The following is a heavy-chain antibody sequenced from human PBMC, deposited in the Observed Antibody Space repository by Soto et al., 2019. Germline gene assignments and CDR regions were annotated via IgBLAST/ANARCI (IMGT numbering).Heavy chain of an antibody. V-gene: IGHV3-48*02. CDR3: ARDSNWSSDY. J-gene: IGHJ4*02. D-gene: IGHD1-1*01. CDR1: GFTFSGYN. CDR2: IKSDSSGT. Sequence: EVQLVESGGGLVQPGGSLRLSCAASGFTFSGYNMNWVRQAPGKGLEWISCIKSDSSGTWYAYSVKGRFTMSRDNAKNSLYLQMNSLRDEDTAVYFCARDSNWSSDYWGQGTLVAVSS.